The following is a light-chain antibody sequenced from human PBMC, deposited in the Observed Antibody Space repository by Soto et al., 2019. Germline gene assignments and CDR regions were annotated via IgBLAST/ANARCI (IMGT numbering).Light chain of an antibody. CDR2: AAS. J-gene: IGKJ2*02. CDR3: QQSYSTLLCT. CDR1: QNISSY. Sequence: DIQMTQSPSSLSASVGDRVTITCRASQNISSYLNWYQQKPGKAPKLLIYAASTLQSGVPSRFSGIGSGTDFTLPISSLRPEVFATYYCQQSYSTLLCTFGQGTKLEI. V-gene: IGKV1-39*01.